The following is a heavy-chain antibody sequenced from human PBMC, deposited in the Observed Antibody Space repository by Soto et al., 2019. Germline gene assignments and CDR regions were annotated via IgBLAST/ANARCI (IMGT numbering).Heavy chain of an antibody. J-gene: IGHJ5*02. CDR3: ARGGSSWYREVHWFDP. D-gene: IGHD6-13*01. Sequence: QVQLVQSGAEVKKPGASVKVSCKASGYTFTSYDINWVRQATGQGLEWMGWMNPNSGNSGYAQKFQGRVTMTRNTSISTAYKELSSLRSEDTAVYYCARGGSSWYREVHWFDPWGQGTLVTVSS. CDR2: MNPNSGNS. V-gene: IGHV1-8*01. CDR1: GYTFTSYD.